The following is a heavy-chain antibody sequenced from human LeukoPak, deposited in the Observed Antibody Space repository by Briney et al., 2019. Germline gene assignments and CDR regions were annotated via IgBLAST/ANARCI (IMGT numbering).Heavy chain of an antibody. V-gene: IGHV3-30*02. CDR2: IRYDGSNK. Sequence: GGSLRLSCAASGFTFSSYGMHWGRQAPGKGLEWVAFIRYDGSNKYYADSVKGRFTISRDNSKNTLYLQMNSLRAEDTAVYYCARDYGDPLGHFDYWGQGTLVTVSS. D-gene: IGHD4-17*01. CDR1: GFTFSSYG. J-gene: IGHJ4*02. CDR3: ARDYGDPLGHFDY.